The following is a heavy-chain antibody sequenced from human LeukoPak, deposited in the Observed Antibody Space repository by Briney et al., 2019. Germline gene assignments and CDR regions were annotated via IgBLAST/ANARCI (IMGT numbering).Heavy chain of an antibody. CDR1: GFTFSNAW. J-gene: IGHJ5*02. D-gene: IGHD3-22*01. CDR2: IRSNSDGGTI. CDR3: ATDFYDST. Sequence: KPGGSLRLSCATSGFTFSNAWMNWIRQAPGKGLEWVGRIRSNSDGGTIDYAAPVKGRFTLSRDDLKTTLYLQMNSLQTEDTAVYYCATDFYDSTWGQGTLVTVSS. V-gene: IGHV3-15*07.